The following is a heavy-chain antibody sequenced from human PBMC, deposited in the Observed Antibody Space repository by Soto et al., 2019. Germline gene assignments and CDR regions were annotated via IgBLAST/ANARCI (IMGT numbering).Heavy chain of an antibody. CDR3: ARVTPNNYDSSGYYYLFDH. CDR1: GYTFPMYG. CDR2: ISAYNVAT. J-gene: IGHJ5*02. V-gene: IGHV1-18*01. D-gene: IGHD3-22*01. Sequence: ASVKVSCKASGYTFPMYGISWVRQAPGQGLEWLGWISAYNVATNYARKVQGRVNMTTDTSTSTAYMELRSLRYDDTAVYYCARVTPNNYDSSGYYYLFDHWGQGTLVTVSS.